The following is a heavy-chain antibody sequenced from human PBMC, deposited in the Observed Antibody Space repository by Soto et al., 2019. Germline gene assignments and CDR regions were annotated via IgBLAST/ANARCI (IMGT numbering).Heavy chain of an antibody. CDR3: ASGQDFWSGYYRFDY. V-gene: IGHV4-59*01. Sequence: PSETLSLTCTVSGGSISSYYWSWIRQPPGKGLEWIGYIYYSGSTNYNPSLKSRVTISVDTSKNQFSLKLSSVTAADTAVYYCASGQDFWSGYYRFDYWGQGTLVTVSS. CDR1: GGSISSYY. CDR2: IYYSGST. D-gene: IGHD3-3*01. J-gene: IGHJ4*02.